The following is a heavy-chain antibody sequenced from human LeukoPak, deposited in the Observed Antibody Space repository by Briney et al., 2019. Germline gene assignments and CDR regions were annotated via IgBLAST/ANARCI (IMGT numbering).Heavy chain of an antibody. J-gene: IGHJ5*02. V-gene: IGHV1-24*01. CDR1: GYTLTELS. Sequence: GASVKVSCKVSGYTLTELSMHWVRQAPGKGLEWMGGFDPEDGETIYAQKFQGRITMTEDTSTDTAYMELSSLRSEDTAVYYCATEKYREDWFDPWGQGTLVTVS. CDR2: FDPEDGET. D-gene: IGHD1-1*01. CDR3: ATEKYREDWFDP.